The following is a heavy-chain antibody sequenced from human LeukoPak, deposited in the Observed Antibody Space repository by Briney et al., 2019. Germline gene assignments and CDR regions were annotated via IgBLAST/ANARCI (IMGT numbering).Heavy chain of an antibody. Sequence: PGGSLRLSCAASGFTFSNYGMHWVRQAPGKGLEWVAVISYDGSNKYYADSVKGRFTISRDNSKNTLYLQMNSLRAEDTAVYYCARDRSRRAGYFDYWGQGTLVTVSS. V-gene: IGHV3-30*19. CDR2: ISYDGSNK. CDR3: ARDRSRRAGYFDY. CDR1: GFTFSNYG. J-gene: IGHJ4*02.